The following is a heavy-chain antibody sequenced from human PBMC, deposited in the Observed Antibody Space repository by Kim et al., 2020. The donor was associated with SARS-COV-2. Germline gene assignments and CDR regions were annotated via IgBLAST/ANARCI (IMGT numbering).Heavy chain of an antibody. J-gene: IGHJ2*01. CDR1: EFTLISYW. D-gene: IGHD1-26*01. CDR2: INQVGSET. V-gene: IGHV3-7*05. CDR3: ARGWGANGEIFDL. Sequence: GGSLRLSCAASEFTLISYWMTWVRQAPGKGLEWVANINQVGSETYYVGSVKGRFTISRDNFKNSLYLLMNNLRAEDTAIYYCARGWGANGEIFDLWGRGTLVTVSS.